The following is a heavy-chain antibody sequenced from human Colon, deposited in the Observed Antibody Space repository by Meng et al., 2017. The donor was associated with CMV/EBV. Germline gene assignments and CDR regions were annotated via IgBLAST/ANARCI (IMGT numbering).Heavy chain of an antibody. D-gene: IGHD2-2*01. CDR3: TRNGLVVPAAPYVFDV. CDR1: GFTFGDYA. V-gene: IGHV3-49*04. CDR2: IRSKAYGGTI. Sequence: GESLKISCTASGFTFGDYAMSWVRQAPGKGLEWVGFIRSKAYGGTIEYAASVKGRFSISRDDSKSIAYLQMNSPKTEDTAVYYCTRNGLVVPAAPYVFDVWGQGTMVTVSS. J-gene: IGHJ3*01.